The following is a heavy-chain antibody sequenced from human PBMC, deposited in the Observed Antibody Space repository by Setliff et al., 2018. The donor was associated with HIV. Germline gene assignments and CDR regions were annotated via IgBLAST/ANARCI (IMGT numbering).Heavy chain of an antibody. V-gene: IGHV2-5*01. D-gene: IGHD3-10*01. CDR1: GFSLSTNGVA. CDR3: AHGVGSGSYYNPDAFDI. Sequence: SGPTLVNPTQPLTLTCTFSGFSLSTNGVAVGWIRQPPGKALEWLALIYWNDDKRYRPSLESRLTITKDISKNQVVLTMTNMDPVDTAIYYCAHGVGSGSYYNPDAFDIWGQGTMVTVSS. J-gene: IGHJ3*02. CDR2: IYWNDDK.